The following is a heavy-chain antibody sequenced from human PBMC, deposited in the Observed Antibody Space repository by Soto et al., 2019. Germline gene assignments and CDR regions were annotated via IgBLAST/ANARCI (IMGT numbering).Heavy chain of an antibody. Sequence: SETLSLTCTVSGGSISSYYWSWIRQPPGKGLEWIGYIYYSGSTNYNPSLKSRVTISVDTSKNQFSLKLSSVTAADTAVYYCARSYCSSTSCYAPFDYWGQGTLVTVSS. V-gene: IGHV4-59*08. J-gene: IGHJ4*02. D-gene: IGHD2-2*01. CDR1: GGSISSYY. CDR3: ARSYCSSTSCYAPFDY. CDR2: IYYSGST.